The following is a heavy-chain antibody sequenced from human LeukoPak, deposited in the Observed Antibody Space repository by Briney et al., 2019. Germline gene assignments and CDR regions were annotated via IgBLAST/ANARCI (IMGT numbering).Heavy chain of an antibody. V-gene: IGHV3-23*01. CDR3: AKGRQWLLPGWFKVVEDY. Sequence: QPGRSLRLSCAASGFTFSSYAMSWVRQAPGKGLEWVSAISGSGGSTYYADSVKGRFTISRDNSKNTLYLQMNSLRAEDTAVYYCAKGRQWLLPGWFKVVEDYWGQGTLVTVSS. CDR1: GFTFSSYA. D-gene: IGHD3-22*01. CDR2: ISGSGGST. J-gene: IGHJ4*02.